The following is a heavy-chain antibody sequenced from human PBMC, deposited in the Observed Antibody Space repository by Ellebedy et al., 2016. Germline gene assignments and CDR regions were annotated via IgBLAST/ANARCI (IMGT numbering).Heavy chain of an antibody. J-gene: IGHJ4*02. V-gene: IGHV1-18*01. D-gene: IGHD5-24*01. CDR3: ARDGRGEMATREAIDY. CDR1: GYTFTSYG. CDR2: ISAYNGNT. Sequence: ASVKVSXXASGYTFTSYGISWVRQAPGQGLEWMGWISAYNGNTNYAQKLQGRVTMTTDTSTSTAYMELRSLRSDDTAVYYCARDGRGEMATREAIDYWGQGTLVTVSP.